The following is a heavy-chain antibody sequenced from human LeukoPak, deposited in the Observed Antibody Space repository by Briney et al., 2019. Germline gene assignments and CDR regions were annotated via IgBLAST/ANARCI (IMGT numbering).Heavy chain of an antibody. CDR2: ISGSGVTT. CDR1: GLTFNNYA. J-gene: IGHJ4*02. Sequence: SGGSLRLSCAASGLTFNNYAMSWVRQAPGMGLEWVSTISGSGVTTYYADSVRGRFTISRDNSKTTLYLQLDSLRPEDMAIYYCAKSPGQIQLDYFDYWGQGTLVTVSS. D-gene: IGHD1-1*01. V-gene: IGHV3-23*01. CDR3: AKSPGQIQLDYFDY.